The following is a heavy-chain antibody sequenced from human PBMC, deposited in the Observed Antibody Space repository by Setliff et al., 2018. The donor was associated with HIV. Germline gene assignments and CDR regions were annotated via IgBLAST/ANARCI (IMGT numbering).Heavy chain of an antibody. V-gene: IGHV3-30*04. D-gene: IGHD2-2*01. CDR2: ISSDSRKI. CDR1: GFKYSINGYS. Sequence: QSGGSLRLSCVPSGFKYSINGYSISWVRQAPGKGLEWMAVISSDSRKISYADSVKGRFIISRDNSKETVYLEMNSLRVEDTAVYYCLRARWADCTTSSCFAYFYYAMDVWGQGTTVTVSS. CDR3: LRARWADCTTSSCFAYFYYAMDV. J-gene: IGHJ6*02.